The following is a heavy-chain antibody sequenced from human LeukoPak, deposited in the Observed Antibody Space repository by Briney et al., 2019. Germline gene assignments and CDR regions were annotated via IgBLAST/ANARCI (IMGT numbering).Heavy chain of an antibody. CDR3: ARSLRTYYYDSSGYSGFDY. CDR1: GFTFSSYA. V-gene: IGHV3-30-3*01. D-gene: IGHD3-22*01. J-gene: IGHJ4*02. Sequence: GGSLRLSCAASGFTFSSYAMHWVRQAPGKGLEWVAVISYDGSNKYYADSVKGRFTISRDNSKNTLYLQMNSLRAEDTAVYYCARSLRTYYYDSSGYSGFDYWGQGTLVTVSS. CDR2: ISYDGSNK.